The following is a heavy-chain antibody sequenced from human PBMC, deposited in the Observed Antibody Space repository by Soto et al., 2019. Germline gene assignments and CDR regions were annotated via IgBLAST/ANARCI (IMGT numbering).Heavy chain of an antibody. Sequence: GGSLRLSCAASGFSFAGYAMSWVRQAPGKGLEWVSAVSGSGATTYYADSVKGRFSISRDNSDNTLHLQMNSLRAEDTAVYYCAKGGSAYTGNYFHSWGQGPLVTVPS. D-gene: IGHD2-2*02. J-gene: IGHJ4*02. CDR2: VSGSGATT. CDR3: AKGGSAYTGNYFHS. V-gene: IGHV3-23*01. CDR1: GFSFAGYA.